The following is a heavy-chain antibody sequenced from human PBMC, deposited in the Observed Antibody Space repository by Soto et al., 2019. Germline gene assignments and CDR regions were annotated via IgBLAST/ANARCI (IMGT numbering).Heavy chain of an antibody. CDR1: GFNFNNFA. Sequence: EVQLLESGGGLVQPGGSLRLSCAASGFNFNNFAFNWVRQAPGRGLEWVSTVTVTGETTYYADSVRGRFTISRDTSRSTLFLQMNSVRAEDTAVYYCARSGCYSPACYPYYYYVDVWGKGTTVTVSS. CDR2: VTVTGETT. V-gene: IGHV3-23*01. D-gene: IGHD3-22*01. J-gene: IGHJ6*03. CDR3: ARSGCYSPACYPYYYYVDV.